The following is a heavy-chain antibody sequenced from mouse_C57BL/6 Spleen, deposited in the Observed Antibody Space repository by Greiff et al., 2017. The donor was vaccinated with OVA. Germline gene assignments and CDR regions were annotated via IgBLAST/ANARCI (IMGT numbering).Heavy chain of an antibody. V-gene: IGHV1-50*01. J-gene: IGHJ3*01. Sequence: QVQLQQSGAELVKPGASVKLSCKASGYTFTSYWMQWVKQRPGQGLEWIGEIDPSDSYTNNNQKFTGKATLTVDTSSRTAYMQLSSLTSEASAFYYCARWGYSNWFTYWGQGTLVTVSA. CDR3: ARWGYSNWFTY. CDR1: GYTFTSYW. D-gene: IGHD2-5*01. CDR2: IDPSDSYT.